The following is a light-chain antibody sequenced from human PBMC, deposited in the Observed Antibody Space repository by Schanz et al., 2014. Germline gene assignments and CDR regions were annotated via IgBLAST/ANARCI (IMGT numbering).Light chain of an antibody. CDR3: QQYDNWPWT. V-gene: IGKV3-15*01. Sequence: EIVMTQSPATLSVSPGERATLSCRASQSVGSNLAWYQHKPGQAPRLLIYGASTRATGIPARFSGSGSGTEFTLTISSLQSEDFAVYYCQQYDNWPWTFGQGTKVEIK. CDR1: QSVGSN. CDR2: GAS. J-gene: IGKJ1*01.